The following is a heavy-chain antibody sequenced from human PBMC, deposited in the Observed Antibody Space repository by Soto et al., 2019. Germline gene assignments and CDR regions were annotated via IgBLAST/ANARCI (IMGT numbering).Heavy chain of an antibody. CDR3: ARDADIVVVPAAKSGWFDP. V-gene: IGHV3-11*01. D-gene: IGHD2-2*01. CDR1: GFTFSDYY. J-gene: IGHJ5*02. Sequence: PGGSLRLSCAASGFTFSDYYMSWIRQAPGKGLEWVSYISSSGSTIYYADSVKGRFTISRDNAKNSLYLQMNSLRAEDTAVYYCARDADIVVVPAAKSGWFDPWGQGTLVTVSS. CDR2: ISSSGSTI.